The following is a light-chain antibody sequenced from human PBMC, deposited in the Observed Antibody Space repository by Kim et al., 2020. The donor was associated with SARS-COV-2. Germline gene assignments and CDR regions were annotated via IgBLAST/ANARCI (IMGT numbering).Light chain of an antibody. Sequence: ASVGDRDTITCRASQGIRNDLGWYQQKPGKPPKRLIFDTSTLQNGVPSRFSGSGSGTEFTLTITGLHPEDFATYYCLQYSSYPQTFGQGTKVDIK. CDR3: LQYSSYPQT. J-gene: IGKJ1*01. CDR2: DTS. CDR1: QGIRND. V-gene: IGKV1-17*01.